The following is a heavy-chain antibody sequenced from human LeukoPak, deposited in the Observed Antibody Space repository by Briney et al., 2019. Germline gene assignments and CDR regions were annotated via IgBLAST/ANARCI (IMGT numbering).Heavy chain of an antibody. CDR1: EFTFSSYA. CDR2: ISGSGGST. D-gene: IGHD2-2*01. CDR3: AKAESYIVVVPAAMDY. Sequence: PGGSLRLSCAASEFTFSSYAMSWVRQAPGKGLEWVSAISGSGGSTYYADSVKGRFTISRDNSKNTLYLQMNSLRAEDTAVYYCAKAESYIVVVPAAMDYWGQGTLVTVSS. J-gene: IGHJ4*02. V-gene: IGHV3-23*01.